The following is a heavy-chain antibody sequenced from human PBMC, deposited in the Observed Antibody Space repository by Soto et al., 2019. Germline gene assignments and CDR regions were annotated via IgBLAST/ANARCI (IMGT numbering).Heavy chain of an antibody. V-gene: IGHV3-30-3*01. CDR2: ISYDGSNK. D-gene: IGHD3-22*01. Sequence: GGSLRLSCAASGFTFSSYAMHWVRQAPGKGLEWVAVISYDGSNKYYADSVKGRFTISRDNSKNTLYLQMNSLRAEDTAVYYSARELFNYDSSPGAFAIWGQGTMVTISS. CDR3: ARELFNYDSSPGAFAI. J-gene: IGHJ3*02. CDR1: GFTFSSYA.